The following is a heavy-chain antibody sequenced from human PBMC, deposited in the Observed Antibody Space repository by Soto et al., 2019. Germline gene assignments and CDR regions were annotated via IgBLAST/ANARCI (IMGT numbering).Heavy chain of an antibody. CDR1: GGSISSYY. CDR3: ARDLGYGDYEGVDYYYGMDV. CDR2: IYYSGST. J-gene: IGHJ6*02. V-gene: IGHV4-59*01. D-gene: IGHD4-17*01. Sequence: SETLSLTCTVSGGSISSYYWSWIRQPPGKGLEWIGYIYYSGSTNYNPSLKSRVTISVDTSKNQFSLKLSSVTAADTAVYYCARDLGYGDYEGVDYYYGMDVWGQGTTVTVSS.